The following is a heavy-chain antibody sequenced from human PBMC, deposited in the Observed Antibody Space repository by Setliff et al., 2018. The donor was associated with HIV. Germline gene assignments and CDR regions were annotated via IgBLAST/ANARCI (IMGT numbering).Heavy chain of an antibody. Sequence: GESLKISCKGSGYTFTNYWIGWVRQMPGKGLECMGIIYPGDSDTRYSPSFQGQVTISADKSITTAYVQWSSLKASDTAMYYCATWTRAETSENFQHWGQGTLVTVSS. CDR1: GYTFTNYW. CDR2: IYPGDSDT. V-gene: IGHV5-51*01. J-gene: IGHJ1*01. D-gene: IGHD4-17*01. CDR3: ATWTRAETSENFQH.